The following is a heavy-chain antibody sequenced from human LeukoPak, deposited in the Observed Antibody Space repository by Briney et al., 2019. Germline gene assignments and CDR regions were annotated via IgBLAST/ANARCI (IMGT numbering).Heavy chain of an antibody. CDR2: IKDSGGST. J-gene: IGHJ3*02. CDR3: AKASLGGYTYGWGVFDI. Sequence: PGGSLRLSCATSGFTLRSYAMSCVSQAPGKGLEWVSAIKDSGGSTVYADSVKGRFTISRDNSKNTLYLQMNTLRADDTAVYYCAKASLGGYTYGWGVFDIWGQGTMVTVSS. V-gene: IGHV3-23*01. CDR1: GFTLRSYA. D-gene: IGHD5-18*01.